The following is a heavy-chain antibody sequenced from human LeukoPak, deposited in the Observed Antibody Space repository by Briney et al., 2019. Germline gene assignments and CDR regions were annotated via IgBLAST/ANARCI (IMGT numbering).Heavy chain of an antibody. CDR1: GFTFSTYA. CDR3: TTSLWFGELLIDH. J-gene: IGHJ4*02. Sequence: PGGSLRLSCAASGFTFSTYAMSWVRQAPGKGLEWVGRINTKTDGGTTDYAAPVKGRFTISRDDSKNTLFLQMNSLRTEDTGVYYCTTSLWFGELLIDHWGQGTLVTVSS. CDR2: INTKTDGGTT. D-gene: IGHD3-10*01. V-gene: IGHV3-15*01.